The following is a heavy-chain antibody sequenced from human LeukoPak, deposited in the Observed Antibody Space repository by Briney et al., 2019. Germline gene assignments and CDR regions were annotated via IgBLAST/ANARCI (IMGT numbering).Heavy chain of an antibody. CDR3: ATARNFRFEY. CDR1: GLTFRTTR. CDR2: MNGEGTTI. Sequence: GGSLRLSCATSGLTFRTTRMHWVRQAPGKGLVWVSRMNGEGTTIDYADSVKGRFTVSRDYAKNTLFLQMNNLRTEDTALYFCATARNFRFEYWGQGSLVIVSA. D-gene: IGHD1-7*01. J-gene: IGHJ4*02. V-gene: IGHV3-74*01.